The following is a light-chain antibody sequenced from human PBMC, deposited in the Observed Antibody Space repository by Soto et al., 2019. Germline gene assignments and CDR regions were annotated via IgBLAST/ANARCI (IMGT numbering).Light chain of an antibody. J-gene: IGKJ5*01. CDR3: QQSYSTPLG. CDR1: QSISSY. Sequence: DIQMTQSPSSLSASVGDRVTITCRASQSISSYLNWYQQKPGKAPNLLIYAASSLQSGVPSRFSGSGSASDFTLTISSLPPDDFATYYCQQSYSTPLGFGQGTRLEIK. CDR2: AAS. V-gene: IGKV1-39*01.